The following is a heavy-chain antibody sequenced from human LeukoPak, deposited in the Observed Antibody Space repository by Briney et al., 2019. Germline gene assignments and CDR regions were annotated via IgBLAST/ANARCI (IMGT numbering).Heavy chain of an antibody. CDR1: GSSSANYW. V-gene: IGHV5-51*01. CDR3: ARASPRDGYSRPFYIDS. D-gene: IGHD5-24*01. J-gene: IGHJ4*02. CDR2: IYPGDSNA. Sequence: GESLQISCLGSGSSSANYWTAWVRQMPGKGLERMGIIYPGDSNARYSPSFQGQVTISADKSISTAYLQWSSLKASDTAMYYSARASPRDGYSRPFYIDSWGQGALVTVSS.